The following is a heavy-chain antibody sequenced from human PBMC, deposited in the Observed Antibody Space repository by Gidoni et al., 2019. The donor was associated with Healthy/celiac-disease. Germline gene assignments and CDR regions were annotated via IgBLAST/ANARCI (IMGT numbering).Heavy chain of an antibody. V-gene: IGHV3-53*01. CDR1: GFTVSSNY. D-gene: IGHD5-18*01. Sequence: EVQLVESGGGLIQPGGSLRLSCAASGFTVSSNYMSWVRQAPGKGLEWVSVIYSGGSTYYADSVKGRFIISRDNSKNTLYLQMNSLRAEDTAVYYCASKDTAMEIGYAFDIWGQGTMVTVSS. CDR3: ASKDTAMEIGYAFDI. CDR2: IYSGGST. J-gene: IGHJ3*02.